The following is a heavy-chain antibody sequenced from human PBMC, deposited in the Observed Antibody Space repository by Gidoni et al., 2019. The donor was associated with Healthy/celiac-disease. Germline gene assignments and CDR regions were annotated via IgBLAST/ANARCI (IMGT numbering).Heavy chain of an antibody. J-gene: IGHJ4*02. CDR3: AAGREGPYGFFVY. D-gene: IGHD3-10*01. V-gene: IGHV3-66*02. CDR1: GFTVSSNY. CDR2: IYSGGST. Sequence: EVQLVESGGGLVQPGGSLRLSCAASGFTVSSNYMSWVRQAPGKGLEWVSVIYSGGSTYYADSVKGRFTISRDNSKNTLYLQMNSLRAEDTAVYYCAAGREGPYGFFVYWGQGTLVTVSS.